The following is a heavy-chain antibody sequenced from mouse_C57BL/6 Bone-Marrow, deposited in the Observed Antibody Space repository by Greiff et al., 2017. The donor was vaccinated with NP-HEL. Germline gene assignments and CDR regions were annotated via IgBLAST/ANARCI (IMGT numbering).Heavy chain of an antibody. CDR3: VSSDYYGRVYWYFDV. D-gene: IGHD1-1*01. Sequence: EAGGGLVQPKGSLKLSCAASGFTFNTYAMHWVRQAPGKGLEWVARIRSKSSNYATYYADSVKDRFTISRDDSQIMLYLQMNKLTTEDTAMYYCVSSDYYGRVYWYFDVWGTGTTVTVSS. V-gene: IGHV10-3*01. CDR1: GFTFNTYA. CDR2: IRSKSSNYAT. J-gene: IGHJ1*03.